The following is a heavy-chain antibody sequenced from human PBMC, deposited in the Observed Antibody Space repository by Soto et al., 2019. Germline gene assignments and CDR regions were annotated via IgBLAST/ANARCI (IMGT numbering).Heavy chain of an antibody. Sequence: GESLKISCKGSGYSFTSYWIGWVRQMPGKGLEWMGIIYPGDSDTRYSPSSQGQVTISADKSISTAYLQWSSLKASDTAMYYCARLGYCGGDCYSGVAGYYYYYYGMDVWGQGTTVTVSS. V-gene: IGHV5-51*01. CDR2: IYPGDSDT. CDR1: GYSFTSYW. J-gene: IGHJ6*02. CDR3: ARLGYCGGDCYSGVAGYYYYYYGMDV. D-gene: IGHD2-21*02.